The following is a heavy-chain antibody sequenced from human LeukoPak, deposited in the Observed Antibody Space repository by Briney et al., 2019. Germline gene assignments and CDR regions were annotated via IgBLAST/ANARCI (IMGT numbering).Heavy chain of an antibody. Sequence: PGASLRLSCAASGFTFSSHAMSWVRQAPGKGLEWVSGVSGSGGNTYYADSVKGRFTISRDNSKNTLYLQMNSLRAEDTAVYYCARDVEMATTYYYYGMDVWGQGTTVTVSS. CDR1: GFTFSSHA. CDR3: ARDVEMATTYYYYGMDV. V-gene: IGHV3-23*01. D-gene: IGHD5-24*01. J-gene: IGHJ6*02. CDR2: VSGSGGNT.